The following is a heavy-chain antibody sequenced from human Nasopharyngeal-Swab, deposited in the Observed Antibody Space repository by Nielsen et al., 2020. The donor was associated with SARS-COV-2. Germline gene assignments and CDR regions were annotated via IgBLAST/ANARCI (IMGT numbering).Heavy chain of an antibody. V-gene: IGHV3-9*01. Sequence: SLKISCAASGFTFDDYAMHWVRQAPGKGLEWVSGISWNSGSIGYADSVKGRFTISRDNAKNSLYLQMNSLRAEDTALYYCAKSPLRFLETYFDYWGQGTLVTVSS. CDR1: GFTFDDYA. CDR3: AKSPLRFLETYFDY. CDR2: ISWNSGSI. D-gene: IGHD3-3*01. J-gene: IGHJ4*02.